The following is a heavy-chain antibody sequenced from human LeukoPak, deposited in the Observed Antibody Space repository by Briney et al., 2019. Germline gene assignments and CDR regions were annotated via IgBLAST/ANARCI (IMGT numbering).Heavy chain of an antibody. CDR2: NHTSGNT. J-gene: IGHJ4*02. D-gene: IGHD6-6*01. V-gene: IGHV4-4*07. Sequence: SETLSLTCTVSGGSISTYYWSWIRQPAGKGLEWIGRNHTSGNTDYNPSLKSRVTMSVDTSKNQFSLKLSSVTAADTAVYYCAREGSMTARPFVSIDYWGQGTLVTISS. CDR1: GGSISTYY. CDR3: AREGSMTARPFVSIDY.